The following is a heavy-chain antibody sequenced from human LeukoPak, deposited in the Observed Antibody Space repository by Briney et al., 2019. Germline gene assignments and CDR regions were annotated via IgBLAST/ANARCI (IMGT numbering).Heavy chain of an antibody. Sequence: GASVKVSCKASGYTFTSYDINWVRQATGQGLEWMGWMNPNSGNTGYAQKFQGRVTTTRNTSISTAYMELSSLTSEDTAVYYCAIRGIVARSPPLSYWGQGTLVTVSS. V-gene: IGHV1-8*03. CDR1: GYTFTSYD. CDR2: MNPNSGNT. CDR3: AIRGIVARSPPLSY. D-gene: IGHD6-6*01. J-gene: IGHJ4*02.